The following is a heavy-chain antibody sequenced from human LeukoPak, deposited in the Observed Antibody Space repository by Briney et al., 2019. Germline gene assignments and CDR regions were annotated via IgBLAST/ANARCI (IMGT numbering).Heavy chain of an antibody. CDR2: IIPIFGTA. CDR3: ARENGGLSLGFDY. Sequence: SVKVSCKASGGTFSSYAIGWVRQAPGQGLEWMGRIIPIFGTANYAQKFQGRVTITTDESTSTAYMELSSLRSEDTAVYYCARENGGLSLGFDYWGQGTLVTVSS. J-gene: IGHJ4*02. V-gene: IGHV1-69*05. CDR1: GGTFSSYA. D-gene: IGHD3-16*02.